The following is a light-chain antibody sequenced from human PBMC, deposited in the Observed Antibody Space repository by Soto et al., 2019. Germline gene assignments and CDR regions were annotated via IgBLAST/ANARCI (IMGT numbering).Light chain of an antibody. J-gene: IGLJ1*01. CDR3: SSYTSSSTFYV. CDR1: SSDVGGYNY. CDR2: EVS. Sequence: QSVLTQPASVSGSPGQSITISCTGTSSDVGGYNYVSWYQQHPGKAPKLMIYEVSNRPSGVSNRFSGSKSGNTASLTISGLQAEDEADYYCSSYTSSSTFYVLGHGTKVTVL. V-gene: IGLV2-14*01.